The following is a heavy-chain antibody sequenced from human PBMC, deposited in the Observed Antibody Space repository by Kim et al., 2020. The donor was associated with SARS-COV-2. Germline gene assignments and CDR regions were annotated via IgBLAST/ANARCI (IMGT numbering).Heavy chain of an antibody. V-gene: IGHV3-23*01. CDR2: IRGSGDNT. J-gene: IGHJ6*01. D-gene: IGHD2-21*01. Sequence: GGSLRLSCAASGFTFSSYAMTWVRQAPGKGLEWVSGIRGSGDNTYYAYSVKGRFSISRDNSKNTLYLQMNSLRDEDTAVYYCAKDGESGTTVVVSSYGM. CDR3: AKDGESGTTVVVSSYGM. CDR1: GFTFSSYA.